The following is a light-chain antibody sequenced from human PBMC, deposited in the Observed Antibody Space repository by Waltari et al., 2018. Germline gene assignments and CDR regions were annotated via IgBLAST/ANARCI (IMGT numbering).Light chain of an antibody. J-gene: IGKJ4*01. CDR2: WAS. CDR3: HQYLSTPLT. Sequence: DIVSTQTQDSLAVSLGGRATIHCQSRQSVLYSSNNKNYLAWFQQKPGQPPKLLISWASTRESGVPDRFIGSGSVTDFTLTIISLQAEDVAVYYCHQYLSTPLTFGGGTKVEIK. CDR1: QSVLYSSNNKNY. V-gene: IGKV4-1*01.